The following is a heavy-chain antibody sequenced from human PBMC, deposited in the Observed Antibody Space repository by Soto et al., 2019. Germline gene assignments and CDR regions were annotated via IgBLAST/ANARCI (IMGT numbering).Heavy chain of an antibody. D-gene: IGHD3-3*01. Sequence: PSETLSLTCAVYGGSFSGYYWSWIRQPPGKGLEWIGEINHSGSTNYNPSLKSRVTISVDTSKNQFSLKLSSVTAADTAVYYCARGDVVSGYDFWSGYYRRSNYYYYYGMEVWGQGTTVTVSS. CDR2: INHSGST. CDR3: ARGDVVSGYDFWSGYYRRSNYYYYYGMEV. J-gene: IGHJ6*02. V-gene: IGHV4-34*01. CDR1: GGSFSGYY.